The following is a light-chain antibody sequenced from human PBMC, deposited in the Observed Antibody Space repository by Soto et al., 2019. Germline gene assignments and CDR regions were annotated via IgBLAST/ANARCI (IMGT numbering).Light chain of an antibody. CDR3: ISYAGSNNFV. J-gene: IGLJ1*01. V-gene: IGLV2-8*01. Sequence: QSVLTQPPSASGSPGQSVTISCTGTSSDVGYYNFVSWYQQHPGKAPKLMIYEVSKRPSGVPDRFSGSKSGNTASLTVPGLQAEDEADYYCISYAGSNNFVFGTGTKVTVL. CDR2: EVS. CDR1: SSDVGYYNF.